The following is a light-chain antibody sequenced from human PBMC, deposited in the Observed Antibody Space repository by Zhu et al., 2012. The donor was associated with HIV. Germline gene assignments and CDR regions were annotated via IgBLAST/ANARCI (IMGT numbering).Light chain of an antibody. CDR1: QGINSH. V-gene: IGKV1-6*01. J-gene: IGKJ2*01. CDR3: LQDYSYPYT. CDR2: DGS. Sequence: AIQMTQSPSSLSASVGDRVFITCRASQGINSHLGWYQQRPGKAPKLLIYDGSTLQSGVPSRFSGSRSGADFTLTISSLQPEDFATYYCLQDYSYPYTFCQGTKLEI.